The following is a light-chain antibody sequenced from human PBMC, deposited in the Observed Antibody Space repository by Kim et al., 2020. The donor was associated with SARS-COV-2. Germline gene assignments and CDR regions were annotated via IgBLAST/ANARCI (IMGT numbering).Light chain of an antibody. Sequence: GQQLNSSCIGTSRDIGNENFVSWYQHTPGKAPKPIIYDVKERPSGVPYRFSGSKSGNTASLTISGLQADDEADYYCGSYAGNGIWLFGGGTQLTVL. V-gene: IGLV2-11*01. CDR1: SRDIGNENF. J-gene: IGLJ3*02. CDR2: DVK. CDR3: GSYAGNGIWL.